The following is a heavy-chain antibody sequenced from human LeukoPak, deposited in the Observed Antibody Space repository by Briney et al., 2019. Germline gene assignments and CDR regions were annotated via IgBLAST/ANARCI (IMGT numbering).Heavy chain of an antibody. V-gene: IGHV3-23*01. D-gene: IGHD6-19*01. J-gene: IGHJ4*02. CDR2: ISLNGETT. CDR3: AQGFSSGWYPY. Sequence: GGSLRLSCAVSGFSFSSFGMSWVRQAPGKGLEWISAISLNGETTWYADSVKGRFTISRDNSKNTLYLQLTSLRAEATAVYYCAQGFSSGWYPYWGQGSLVSVSS. CDR1: GFSFSSFG.